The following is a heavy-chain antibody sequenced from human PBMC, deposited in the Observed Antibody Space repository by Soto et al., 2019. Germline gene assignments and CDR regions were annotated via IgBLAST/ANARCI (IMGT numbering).Heavy chain of an antibody. CDR1: GGSISTVNYW. D-gene: IGHD7-27*01. V-gene: IGHV4-30-4*01. J-gene: IGHJ4*02. CDR2: IYNGGST. CDR3: ARGPSGDKVDS. Sequence: QVQLQESGPGLVKPSQTLSLTCTVSGGSISTVNYWWSWIRQSPDMGLEWIGPIYNGGSTYNNPSLESRVTMSVDTSKNQLPLTLSSVSAADTAVYYCARGPSGDKVDSWGQGTLVTVSS.